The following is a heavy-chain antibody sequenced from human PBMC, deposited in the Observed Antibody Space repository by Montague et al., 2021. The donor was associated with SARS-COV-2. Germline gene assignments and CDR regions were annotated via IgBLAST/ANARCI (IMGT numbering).Heavy chain of an antibody. Sequence: SLRLSCAASGFTFSSYSMHWVRQAPGKGLEWVAVISYDGSNEYYAASLKGRVTISRDNSKITLYMQMNSLRTEDTAVYYCARVPRGELFFDYWGQGTLVTVSS. J-gene: IGHJ4*02. D-gene: IGHD3-10*01. CDR1: GFTFSSYS. V-gene: IGHV3-30*04. CDR2: ISYDGSNE. CDR3: ARVPRGELFFDY.